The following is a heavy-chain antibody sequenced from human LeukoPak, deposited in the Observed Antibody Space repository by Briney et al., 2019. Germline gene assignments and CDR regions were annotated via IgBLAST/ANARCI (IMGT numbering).Heavy chain of an antibody. Sequence: GGSLRLSCAAPGFTFSSYAMSWVRQAPGKGLEWVSAISGSGGSTYYADSVKGRFTISRDNSKNTLYLQMNSLRAEDTAVYYCAKGRGYLDAFDIWGQGTMVTVSS. V-gene: IGHV3-23*01. CDR1: GFTFSSYA. J-gene: IGHJ3*02. CDR3: AKGRGYLDAFDI. CDR2: ISGSGGST. D-gene: IGHD5-12*01.